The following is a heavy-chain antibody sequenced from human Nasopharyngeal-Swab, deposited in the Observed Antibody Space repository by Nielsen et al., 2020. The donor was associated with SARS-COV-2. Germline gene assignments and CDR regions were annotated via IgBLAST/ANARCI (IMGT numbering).Heavy chain of an antibody. CDR3: ARGHSSSSQYFDY. V-gene: IGHV4-31*03. CDR1: GGSISSGGYY. Sequence: SETLSLTCTVSGGSISSGGYYWSWIRQHPGKGLEWIGYIYHSGSTYYNPSLKSRVTISVDTSKNQFSLKLSSVTAADTAVYYCARGHSSSSQYFDYWGQGTLVTVSS. D-gene: IGHD6-6*01. J-gene: IGHJ4*02. CDR2: IYHSGST.